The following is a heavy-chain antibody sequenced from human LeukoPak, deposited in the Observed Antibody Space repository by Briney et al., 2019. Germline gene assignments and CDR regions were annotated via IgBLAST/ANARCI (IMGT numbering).Heavy chain of an antibody. Sequence: ASVKVSCKASGYTFTSYYMHWVRQAPGQGLEWMGIINPSGGSTSYAQKFQGRVTMTRDMSTSTVYMELSSLRSEDTAVYYCARGRAHELHSGWYLPFDYWGQGTLVTVSS. CDR3: ARGRAHELHSGWYLPFDY. CDR2: INPSGGST. D-gene: IGHD6-19*01. CDR1: GYTFTSYY. V-gene: IGHV1-46*01. J-gene: IGHJ4*02.